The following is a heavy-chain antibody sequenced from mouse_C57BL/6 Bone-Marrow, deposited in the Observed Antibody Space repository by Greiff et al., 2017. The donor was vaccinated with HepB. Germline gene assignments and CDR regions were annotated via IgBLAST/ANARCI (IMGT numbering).Heavy chain of an antibody. CDR2: IRNKANNHAT. CDR3: RGSTYDYPWFAY. J-gene: IGHJ3*01. D-gene: IGHD2-4*01. V-gene: IGHV6-6*01. Sequence: EVKVVESGGGLVQPGGSMKLSCAASGFTFSDAWMDWVRQSPEKGLEWVAEIRNKANNHATYYAESVKGRFTISRDDSKSSVYLQMNSLRAEDTGIYYCRGSTYDYPWFAYWGQGTLVTVSA. CDR1: GFTFSDAW.